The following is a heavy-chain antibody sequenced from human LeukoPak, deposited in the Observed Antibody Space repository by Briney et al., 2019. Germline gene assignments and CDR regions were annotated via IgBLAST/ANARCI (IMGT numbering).Heavy chain of an antibody. J-gene: IGHJ3*02. CDR2: INPNSGGT. D-gene: IGHD1-26*01. CDR3: ARVKGATRGPVSAFDI. V-gene: IGHV1-2*02. Sequence: ASVKVSCKASGYTFTGYYMHWVRQAPGQGLEWMGWINPNSGGTNYAQKFQGRVTMTRDTSISTAYMELSRLRSDDTAVYHCARVKGATRGPVSAFDIWGQGTMVTVSS. CDR1: GYTFTGYY.